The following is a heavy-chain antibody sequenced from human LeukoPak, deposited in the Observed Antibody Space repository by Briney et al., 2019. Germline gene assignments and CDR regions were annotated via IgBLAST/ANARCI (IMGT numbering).Heavy chain of an antibody. J-gene: IGHJ4*02. CDR3: TAVDRGKDY. CDR2: IFSKTEGGTT. V-gene: IGHV3-15*01. CDR1: GFTFSSYS. Sequence: GGSLRLSCAASGFTFSSYSMNWVRQAPGEGLEWVGRIFSKTEGGTTDYAAPVKGRFTISRDDSKNTLYLQMNSLKTEDTAVYYCTAVDRGKDYWGQGTLVTVSS. D-gene: IGHD4-23*01.